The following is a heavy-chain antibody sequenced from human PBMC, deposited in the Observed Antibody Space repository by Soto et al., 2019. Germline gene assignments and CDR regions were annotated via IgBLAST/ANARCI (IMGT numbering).Heavy chain of an antibody. D-gene: IGHD3-22*01. CDR1: GFTFDDYA. V-gene: IGHV3-9*01. J-gene: IGHJ3*02. CDR2: ISWNSGSI. Sequence: PGGSLRLSCAASGFTFDDYAMHWVRQAPGKGLEWVSGISWNSGSIGYADSVKGRFTISRDNAKNSLYLQMNSLRAEDTALYYCAKERGYYYDSSGDDAFDIWGQGTMVTVSS. CDR3: AKERGYYYDSSGDDAFDI.